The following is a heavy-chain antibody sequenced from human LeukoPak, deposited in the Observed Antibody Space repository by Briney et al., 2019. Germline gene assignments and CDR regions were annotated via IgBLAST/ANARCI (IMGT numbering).Heavy chain of an antibody. V-gene: IGHV4-34*01. CDR1: GGSFSGYY. J-gene: IGHJ6*02. CDR3: ARSSPGGDSYGIYYYGMDV. Sequence: SETLSLTCAVYGGSFSGYYWSWIRQPPGKGLEWIGEINHSGSTNYNPSLKSRVTISVDTSKNQFSLKLSSVTAADTAVYYCARSSPGGDSYGIYYYGMDVWGQGTTVTVSS. CDR2: INHSGST. D-gene: IGHD5-18*01.